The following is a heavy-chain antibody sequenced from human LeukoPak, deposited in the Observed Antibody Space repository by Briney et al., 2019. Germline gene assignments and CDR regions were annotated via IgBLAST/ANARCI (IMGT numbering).Heavy chain of an antibody. Sequence: SETLSLTCTVSGDSISSSKSYWGWIRQPPGKGLEWIGSIYYSGNTYYNASLKSRVTISVDTSKNQFSLNLTSVTAADTAVYYCARGVDYWGRGTLVTVSS. CDR1: GDSISSSKSY. CDR3: ARGVDY. J-gene: IGHJ4*02. V-gene: IGHV4-39*01. CDR2: IYYSGNT.